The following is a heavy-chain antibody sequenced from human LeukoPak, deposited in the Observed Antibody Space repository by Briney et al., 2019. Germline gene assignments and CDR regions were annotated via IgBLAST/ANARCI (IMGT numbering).Heavy chain of an antibody. Sequence: SETLSLTCAVYGGSFSGYYWSWIRQPPGKGLEWIGEINHSGSTNYNPSLKSRVTISVDTSKNQFSLKLSSVTAADTAVYYCARRRIVVALDYWGQGTLVTVSS. CDR1: GGSFSGYY. V-gene: IGHV4-34*01. D-gene: IGHD3-22*01. J-gene: IGHJ4*02. CDR3: ARRRIVVALDY. CDR2: INHSGST.